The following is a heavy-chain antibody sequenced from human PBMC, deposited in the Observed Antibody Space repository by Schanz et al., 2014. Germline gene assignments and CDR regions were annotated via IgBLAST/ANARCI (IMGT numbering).Heavy chain of an antibody. Sequence: QVQVQESGPGLVKPSQTLSLTCTVSGGLISSGGYLWSWIRQHPGKGLEWIGHVSYTGSTNYNPSLKSRVTISVDTSKNQFSLKVTSVTVADTAVYYCARVAVVKCFDPWGQGTLVTVSP. CDR1: GGLISSGGYL. CDR2: VSYTGST. CDR3: ARVAVVKCFDP. J-gene: IGHJ5*02. D-gene: IGHD6-19*01. V-gene: IGHV4-31*03.